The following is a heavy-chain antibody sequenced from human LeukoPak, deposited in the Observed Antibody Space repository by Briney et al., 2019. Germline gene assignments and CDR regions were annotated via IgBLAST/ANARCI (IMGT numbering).Heavy chain of an antibody. CDR2: ITTNIDGGTT. V-gene: IGHV3-15*01. J-gene: IGHJ4*02. CDR1: GFAFSNAW. CDR3: SEMSSY. D-gene: IGHD5-24*01. Sequence: GGSLRLSCAASGFAFSNAWMTWVRQPPGKGLEWVGRITTNIDGGTTDYAAPVKGRFTISRDDSKNTLYLQMNSLKTEDTAVYYCSEMSSYWGQGTLVTVSS.